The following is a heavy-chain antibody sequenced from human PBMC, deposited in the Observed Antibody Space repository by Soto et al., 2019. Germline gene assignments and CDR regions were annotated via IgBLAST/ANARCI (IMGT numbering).Heavy chain of an antibody. CDR3: VRDGSKTLRDCFDP. Sequence: LSLTCRVSGGSMSKFYWSWIRKTAGKGLEWMGRVYATGTSDYNPSLRSRIAMSVDISKKTFSLRLRSVTAADTGVYYCVRDGSKTLRDCFDPWGQGILVTVSS. CDR2: VYATGTS. D-gene: IGHD4-17*01. J-gene: IGHJ5*02. CDR1: GGSMSKFY. V-gene: IGHV4-4*07.